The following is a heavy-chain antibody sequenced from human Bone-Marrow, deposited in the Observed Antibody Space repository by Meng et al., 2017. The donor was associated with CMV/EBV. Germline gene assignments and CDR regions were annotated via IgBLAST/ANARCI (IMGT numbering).Heavy chain of an antibody. CDR1: GFTFSSYW. J-gene: IGHJ4*02. V-gene: IGHV3-74*01. CDR2: INSDGSST. D-gene: IGHD3-3*01. Sequence: GESLKISCAASGFTFSSYWMHWVRQAPGKGLVWVSRINSDGSSTSYADSVKGRFTISRDNAKNTLYLQMNSLRAEDTAVYYCASQGALYYDFWSGFDYWGQGTRVTVSS. CDR3: ASQGALYYDFWSGFDY.